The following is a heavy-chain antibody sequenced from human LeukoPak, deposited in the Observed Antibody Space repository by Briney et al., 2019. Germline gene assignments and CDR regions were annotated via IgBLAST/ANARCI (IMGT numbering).Heavy chain of an antibody. J-gene: IGHJ4*02. CDR2: ISAYNGNT. CDR1: GYIFTSYD. D-gene: IGHD3-22*01. V-gene: IGHV1-18*01. CDR3: ARGPTYYYDSSGYYLPSY. Sequence: GASVKVSCKASGYIFTSYDINWVRQAPGQGLEWMGWISAYNGNTNYAQKLQGRVTMTTDTSTSTAYMELRSLRSDDTAVYYCARGPTYYYDSSGYYLPSYWGQGTLVTVSS.